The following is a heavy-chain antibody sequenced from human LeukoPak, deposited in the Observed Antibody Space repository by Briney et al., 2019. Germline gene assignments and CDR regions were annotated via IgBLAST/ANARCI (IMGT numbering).Heavy chain of an antibody. CDR1: GFIFRSYS. V-gene: IGHV3-48*01. CDR3: ARDGSAGSYLNWFDP. Sequence: PGGSLRLSCAGSGFIFRSYSMNWVRQAPGKGLEWISCISSHSSTIYYADSVRGRFTISRDNDKNSVYLQMSSLRVEDTAVYYCARDGSAGSYLNWFDPWGQGTLVTVSS. D-gene: IGHD3-10*01. CDR2: ISSHSSTI. J-gene: IGHJ5*02.